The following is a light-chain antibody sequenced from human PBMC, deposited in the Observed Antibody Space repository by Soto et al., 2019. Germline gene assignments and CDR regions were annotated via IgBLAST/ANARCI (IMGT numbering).Light chain of an antibody. V-gene: IGLV1-51*02. Sequence: QSVLTQPPSVSAAPGQKVTMSCSGSSSNIGSNFVSWYQHHPGTTSNLLIYENNRRRAGIPGRFSGSKSGTSATLGITGLQTGDEADYYCATLDSSLSVVVFGGGTELTGL. CDR1: SSNIGSNF. CDR3: ATLDSSLSVVV. CDR2: ENN. J-gene: IGLJ2*01.